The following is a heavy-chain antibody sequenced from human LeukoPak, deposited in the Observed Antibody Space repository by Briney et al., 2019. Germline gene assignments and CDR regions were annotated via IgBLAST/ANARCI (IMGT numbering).Heavy chain of an antibody. J-gene: IGHJ4*02. Sequence: GGSLRLSCAASGFTFSSYAMSWVRQAPGKGLEWVSALSGSGANTYYADSVKGRFTISRDNAKNTLYLQMNSLTAEDTALYYCARGASSGYRIDYWGQGTLVTVSS. CDR2: LSGSGANT. CDR3: ARGASSGYRIDY. V-gene: IGHV3-23*01. CDR1: GFTFSSYA. D-gene: IGHD5-18*01.